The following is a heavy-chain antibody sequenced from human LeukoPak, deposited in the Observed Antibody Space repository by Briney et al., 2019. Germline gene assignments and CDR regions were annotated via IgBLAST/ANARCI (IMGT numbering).Heavy chain of an antibody. CDR3: TTAGMNRYCSGGSCLDYYYMDV. D-gene: IGHD2-15*01. J-gene: IGHJ6*03. CDR2: IYSGGST. Sequence: GGSLRLSCAASGFTVSSTYMNWVRQAPGKGLEWVSVIYSGGSTYYADSVKGRFTISRDNSKNTLYLQMNSLKTEDTAVYYCTTAGMNRYCSGGSCLDYYYMDVWGKGTTVTVSS. CDR1: GFTVSSTY. V-gene: IGHV3-53*01.